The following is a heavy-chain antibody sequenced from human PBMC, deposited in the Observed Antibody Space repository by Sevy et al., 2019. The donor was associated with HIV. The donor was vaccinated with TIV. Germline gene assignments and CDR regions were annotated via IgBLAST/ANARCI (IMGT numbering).Heavy chain of an antibody. Sequence: GGSLRLSCAASGSTFSNYNMTWVRQAPGKGLEWVSFISSSSGSIYYADSLKGRFTISRDNAKNSLYLQMNSLRAEDTAVYYCARDRDTIVKNKYYYYGMDVWGQGTTVTVSS. CDR2: ISSSSGSI. V-gene: IGHV3-21*01. D-gene: IGHD3-22*01. CDR1: GSTFSNYN. J-gene: IGHJ6*02. CDR3: ARDRDTIVKNKYYYYGMDV.